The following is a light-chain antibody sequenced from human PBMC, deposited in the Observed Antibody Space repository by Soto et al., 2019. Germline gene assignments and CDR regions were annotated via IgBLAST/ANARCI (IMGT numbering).Light chain of an antibody. V-gene: IGKV1-39*01. CDR1: QSISSY. CDR3: QLSYSTPRT. CDR2: AAS. J-gene: IGKJ1*01. Sequence: DIQMTQSPSSLSASVGDRVTITCRASQSISSYLNWYQQKPGKAPKLLIYAASSLQSGVPSRFSCSVSGTDFTLTISSLQPEDFATYYCQLSYSTPRTFGQGTKVDIK.